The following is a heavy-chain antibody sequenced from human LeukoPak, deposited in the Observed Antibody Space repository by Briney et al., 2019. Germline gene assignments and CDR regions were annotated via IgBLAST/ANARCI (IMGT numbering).Heavy chain of an antibody. J-gene: IGHJ3*02. V-gene: IGHV4-61*01. Sequence: PSETLSLTCTVSGYSISSGYYWSWIRQPPGKGLEWIGYIYYSGSTNYNPSLKSRVTISVDTSKNQFSLKLSSVTAADTAVYYCARAEITMIVVGAFDIWGQGTMVTVSS. CDR2: IYYSGST. CDR1: GYSISSGYY. CDR3: ARAEITMIVVGAFDI. D-gene: IGHD3-22*01.